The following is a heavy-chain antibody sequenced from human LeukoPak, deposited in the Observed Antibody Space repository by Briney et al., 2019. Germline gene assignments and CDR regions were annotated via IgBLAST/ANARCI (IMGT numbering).Heavy chain of an antibody. CDR1: GYTFTGYY. D-gene: IGHD2-8*01. CDR3: ARDGYCTNGVCLNFDY. V-gene: IGHV1-2*02. Sequence: ASVKDSCKASGYTFTGYYMHWVRQAPGQGLEWMGWINPNSGGTNYAQKFQGRVTMTRDTSISTAYMELSRLRSDDTAVYYCARDGYCTNGVCLNFDYWGQGTLVTVSS. J-gene: IGHJ4*02. CDR2: INPNSGGT.